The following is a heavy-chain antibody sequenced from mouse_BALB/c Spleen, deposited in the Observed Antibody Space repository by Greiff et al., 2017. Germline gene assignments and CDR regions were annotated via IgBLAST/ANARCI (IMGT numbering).Heavy chain of an antibody. CDR2: ISSGGST. CDR1: GFTFSSYA. D-gene: IGHD1-1*01. V-gene: IGHV5-6-5*01. J-gene: IGHJ2*01. CDR3: ARVYYYGSSEDFDY. Sequence: EVMLVESGGGLVKPGGSLKLSCAASGFTFSSYAMSWVRQTPEKRLEWVASISSGGSTYYPDSVKGRFTISRDNARNILYLQMSSLRSEDTAMYYCARVYYYGSSEDFDYWGQGTTLTVSS.